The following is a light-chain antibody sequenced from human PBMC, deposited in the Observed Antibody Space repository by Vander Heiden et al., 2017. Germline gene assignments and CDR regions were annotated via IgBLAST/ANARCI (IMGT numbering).Light chain of an antibody. V-gene: IGLV1-51*01. CDR1: SSNIGNNY. Sequence: QSVLTQPPSVSAAPGPKVTISCSGSSSNIGNNYVSWYQQLPGTAPKRLIYDNNQRPSGIPDRFSGSKSGTSATLGITGLQTGDEADYYCGTWDSSLSAGVFGGGTRLTVL. CDR3: GTWDSSLSAGV. J-gene: IGLJ3*02. CDR2: DNN.